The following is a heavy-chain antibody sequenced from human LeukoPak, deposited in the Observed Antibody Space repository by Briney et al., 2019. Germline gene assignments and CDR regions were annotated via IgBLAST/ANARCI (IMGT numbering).Heavy chain of an antibody. V-gene: IGHV3-30-3*01. D-gene: IGHD3-16*01. Sequence: PGGSLRLSCAASGFTFNSYAMHWVRQAPGKGLEWVAVISYDGSNKYYADSVKGRFTISRDNSKNTLYLQMNSLRAEDTAVYYCARVWFDYWGQATLVTVSS. CDR2: ISYDGSNK. J-gene: IGHJ4*02. CDR1: GFTFNSYA. CDR3: ARVWFDY.